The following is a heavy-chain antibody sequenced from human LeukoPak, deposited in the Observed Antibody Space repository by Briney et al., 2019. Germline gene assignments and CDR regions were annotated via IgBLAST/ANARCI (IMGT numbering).Heavy chain of an antibody. Sequence: PWGSLSLSWAASGFIFSSSWMSWVRQAPGKGLKWVATIKTDGSEKSHVDSVSGRFTISRDNTKDSLFLQMKSLRVDDTAVYYCVRGGTYWTVSWGQGTLVTVSS. CDR2: IKTDGSEK. CDR1: GFIFSSSW. CDR3: VRGGTYWTVS. V-gene: IGHV3-7*01. J-gene: IGHJ5*01.